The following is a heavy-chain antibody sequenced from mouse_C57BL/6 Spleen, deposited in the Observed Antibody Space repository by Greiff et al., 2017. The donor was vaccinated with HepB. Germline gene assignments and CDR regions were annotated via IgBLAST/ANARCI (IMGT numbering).Heavy chain of an antibody. CDR3: ATTTVVARGFAY. D-gene: IGHD1-1*01. J-gene: IGHJ3*01. CDR2: INPYNGDT. V-gene: IGHV1-20*01. CDR1: GYSFTGYF. Sequence: VQLQQSGPELVKPGDSVKISCKASGYSFTGYFMNWVMQSHGKSLEWIGRINPYNGDTFYNQKFKGKATLTVDKSSSTAHMELRSPTSEDSAVYYCATTTVVARGFAYWGQGTLVTVSA.